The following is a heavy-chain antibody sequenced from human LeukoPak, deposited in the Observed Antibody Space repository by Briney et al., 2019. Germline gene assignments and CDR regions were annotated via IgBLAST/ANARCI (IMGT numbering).Heavy chain of an antibody. CDR2: IYHSGST. J-gene: IGHJ4*02. V-gene: IGHV4-34*01. CDR3: ARHLYDSRGQTSFDY. Sequence: SQTLSLTCAVYGGSFSGYYWSWIRQPPGKGLEWIGEIYHSGSTNYNPSLKSRVTISLDKSKNQFSLKLSSVTAADTAMYYCARHLYDSRGQTSFDYWGQGTLVTVSS. CDR1: GGSFSGYY. D-gene: IGHD3-22*01.